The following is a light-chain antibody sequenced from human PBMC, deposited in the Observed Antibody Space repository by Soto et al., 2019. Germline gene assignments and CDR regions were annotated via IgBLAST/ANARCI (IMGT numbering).Light chain of an antibody. CDR3: QQSYSTPDT. CDR1: ESIGNW. Sequence: DIKMTQSPSTLSSYEGDIVTITCRASESIGNWLAWYQQKSGKAPNLLIHEASNLEDGVPSRFSGRGSGTEFTLTISSLQPDDFATYYCQQSYSTPDTFGQGTRLEIK. V-gene: IGKV1-5*03. J-gene: IGKJ5*01. CDR2: EAS.